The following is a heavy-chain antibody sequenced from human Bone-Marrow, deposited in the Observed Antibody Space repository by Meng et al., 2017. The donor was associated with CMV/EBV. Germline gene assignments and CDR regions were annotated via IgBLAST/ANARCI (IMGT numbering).Heavy chain of an antibody. CDR2: IMDGGDS. CDR1: GGSFSGYY. D-gene: IGHD2-2*01. J-gene: IGHJ4*02. Sequence: SETLSLTCAVYGGSFSGYYLTWIRQSPGKGLEWMGEIMDGGDSKFNPSLKSRVTISVDTSKNQFSLRLTSVTAADSAVYYCARAAYCSSSSCEIRWWGQGTLVTVSS. CDR3: ARAAYCSSSSCEIRW. V-gene: IGHV4-34*12.